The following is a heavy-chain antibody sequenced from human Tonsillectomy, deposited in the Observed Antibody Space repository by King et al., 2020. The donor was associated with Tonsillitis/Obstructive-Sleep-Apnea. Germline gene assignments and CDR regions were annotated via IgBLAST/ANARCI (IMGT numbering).Heavy chain of an antibody. CDR1: GFTFSTYG. V-gene: IGHV3-30*03. J-gene: IGHJ3*01. CDR3: PRQYSSGWYHAFDV. CDR2: ISFDGSSE. Sequence: VQLVQSGGGVVQPGRSLRLSCAASGFTFSTYGMHWVRQAPGRGLEWVACISFDGSSEFYADSVKCRFTISRDNSKNTLYLQMNSLRAADSAVYYCPRQYSSGWYHAFDVWGQGTMVTVSS. D-gene: IGHD6-19*01.